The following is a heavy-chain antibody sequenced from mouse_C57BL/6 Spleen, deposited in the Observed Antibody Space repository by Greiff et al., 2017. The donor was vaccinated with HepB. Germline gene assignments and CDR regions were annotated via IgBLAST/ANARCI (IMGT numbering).Heavy chain of an antibody. J-gene: IGHJ3*01. CDR3: ARRSNYEEWFAY. D-gene: IGHD2-5*01. Sequence: EVQLQQSGPELVKPGASVKMSCKASGYTFTDYNMHWVKQSHGKSLEWIGYINPNNGGTSYNQKFKGKATLTVNKSSSTAYMELRSLTSEDSAVYFCARRSNYEEWFAYWGQGTLVTVSA. CDR1: GYTFTDYN. CDR2: INPNNGGT. V-gene: IGHV1-22*01.